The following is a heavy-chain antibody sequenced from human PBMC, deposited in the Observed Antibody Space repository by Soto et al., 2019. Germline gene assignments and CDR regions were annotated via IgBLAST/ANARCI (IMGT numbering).Heavy chain of an antibody. D-gene: IGHD2-15*01. Sequence: EVQLVESGGGLVQPGGSLRLSCAASGFTFSSYSMNWVRQAPGKGLEWVSYISSSTSTIYYADSVKGRFTISRDNAKNSLYLQMNSLRAEDTAVYYCATGKGRSPLDYWGQGTLVTVSS. J-gene: IGHJ4*02. CDR2: ISSSTSTI. CDR3: ATGKGRSPLDY. CDR1: GFTFSSYS. V-gene: IGHV3-48*01.